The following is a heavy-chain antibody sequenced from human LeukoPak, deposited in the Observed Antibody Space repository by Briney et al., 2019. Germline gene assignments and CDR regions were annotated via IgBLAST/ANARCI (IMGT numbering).Heavy chain of an antibody. D-gene: IGHD4-17*01. V-gene: IGHV4-59*01. CDR2: IYYGGST. Sequence: PSETLSLTCTVSGGSISRYYWSWIRQPPGKGLEWIGYIYYGGSTNYNPSLKSRVTISVDTSKNQFSLKLSSVTAADTAVYYCARVHDYGDYLDYWGQGTLVTVSS. J-gene: IGHJ4*02. CDR1: GGSISRYY. CDR3: ARVHDYGDYLDY.